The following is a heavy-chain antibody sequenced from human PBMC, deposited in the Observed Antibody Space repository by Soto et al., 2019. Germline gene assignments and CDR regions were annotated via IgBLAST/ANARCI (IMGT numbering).Heavy chain of an antibody. Sequence: SETLSLTCTVSGGSISSYYWSRIRQPPGKGLEWIGYIYYSGSTNYNPSLKSRVTISVDTSKNQFSLKLSSVTAADTAVYYCARGWFDPWGQGTLVTVSS. J-gene: IGHJ5*02. CDR3: ARGWFDP. CDR1: GGSISSYY. V-gene: IGHV4-59*01. CDR2: IYYSGST.